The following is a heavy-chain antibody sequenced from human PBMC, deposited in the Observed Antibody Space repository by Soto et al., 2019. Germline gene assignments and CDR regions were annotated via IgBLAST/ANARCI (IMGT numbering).Heavy chain of an antibody. CDR3: AKGTDSDTYYYDSSGYSPPYFDY. CDR2: ISYDGSNK. CDR1: GFTFSSYG. Sequence: PGGSLRLSCAASGFTFSSYGMHWVRQAPGKGLEWVAVISYDGSNKYYADSVKCRFTISRDNSKNTLYLQMNSLRAEDTAVYYCAKGTDSDTYYYDSSGYSPPYFDYWGQGTLVTVSS. D-gene: IGHD3-22*01. V-gene: IGHV3-30*18. J-gene: IGHJ4*02.